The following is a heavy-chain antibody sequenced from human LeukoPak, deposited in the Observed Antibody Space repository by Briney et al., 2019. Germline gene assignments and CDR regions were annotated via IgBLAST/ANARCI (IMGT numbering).Heavy chain of an antibody. CDR2: ISAYNGNT. D-gene: IGHD1-26*01. V-gene: IGHV1-18*01. Sequence: ASVKVSCKASAYSFTSYGISWVRQAPGQGLEWMGWISAYNGNTNYAQKVQGRVTMTTDTSTSTAYMELRSLRSDDTAVYYCARSETRWELPDYWGQGTLVTVSS. CDR1: AYSFTSYG. CDR3: ARSETRWELPDY. J-gene: IGHJ4*02.